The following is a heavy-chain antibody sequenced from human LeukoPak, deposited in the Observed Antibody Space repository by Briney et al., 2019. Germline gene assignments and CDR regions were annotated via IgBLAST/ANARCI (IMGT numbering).Heavy chain of an antibody. V-gene: IGHV3-23*01. CDR3: TKFDY. CDR1: GFTFSSYA. J-gene: IGHJ4*02. Sequence: GGSLRLSCAASGFTFSSYAMSWVRQAPGKGLEWVSAISGSGGSTYYANSAKGRFTISRDNSKNTVFLHMTSLRAEDTAVYYCTKFDYWGQGVLVTVSS. CDR2: ISGSGGST.